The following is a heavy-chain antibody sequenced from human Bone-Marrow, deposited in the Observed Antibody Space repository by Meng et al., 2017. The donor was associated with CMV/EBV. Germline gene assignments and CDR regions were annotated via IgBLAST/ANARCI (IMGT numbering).Heavy chain of an antibody. Sequence: GESLKISCAASGFTFSDYYMSWIRQAPGKGLEWVSYISSSGSTIYYADSVKGRFTISRDNAKKSLLLEMNSVRAEDTAFYYCARVEHEWIPDSWGQGTLVTVSS. CDR3: ARVEHEWIPDS. J-gene: IGHJ4*02. CDR2: ISSSGSTI. CDR1: GFTFSDYY. V-gene: IGHV3-11*04. D-gene: IGHD3-3*01.